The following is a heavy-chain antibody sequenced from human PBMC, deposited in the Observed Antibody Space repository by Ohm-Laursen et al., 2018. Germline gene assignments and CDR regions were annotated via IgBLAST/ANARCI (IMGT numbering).Heavy chain of an antibody. J-gene: IGHJ6*02. CDR3: APSASGGSSLLVEDV. CDR2: IIPILGIA. Sequence: SVKVSCKASGGTFSSYAISWVRQAPGQGLEWMGRIIPILGIANYAQKFQGRVTITADKSTSTAYMELSSLRSEDTAVYYCAPSASGGSSLLVEDVWGQGTTVSVSS. D-gene: IGHD2-15*01. V-gene: IGHV1-69*04. CDR1: GGTFSSYA.